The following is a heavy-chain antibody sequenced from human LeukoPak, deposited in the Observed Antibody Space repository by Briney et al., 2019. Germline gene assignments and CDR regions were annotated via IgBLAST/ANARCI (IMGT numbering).Heavy chain of an antibody. J-gene: IGHJ5*02. CDR2: INSNSGGT. CDR1: GYTFTGYY. V-gene: IGHV1-2*02. CDR3: ARGGGVAAAGHNWFDP. D-gene: IGHD6-13*01. Sequence: ASVKVSCKASGYTFTGYYMHWVRQAPGQGLEWMGWINSNSGGTNYAQKFQGRVTMTRDTSISTAYMELSRLRSDDTAVYYCARGGGVAAAGHNWFDPWGQGTLVTVSS.